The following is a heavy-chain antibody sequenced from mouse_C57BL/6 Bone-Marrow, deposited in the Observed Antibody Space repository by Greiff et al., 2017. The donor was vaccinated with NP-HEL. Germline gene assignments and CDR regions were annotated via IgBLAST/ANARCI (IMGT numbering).Heavy chain of an antibody. CDR1: GYTFTEYS. V-gene: IGHV1-62-2*01. D-gene: IGHD3-3*01. Sequence: QVQLQQSGAELVKPGASVKLSCKASGYTFTEYSIHWVKQRPGQGLEWIGWFYPGSGSIKYNEKFKDKATLTADKSSSTVYMELSSVTYEDSAVYFCARHEEGTESWYFDVGGTGTTVTVSS. CDR3: ARHEEGTESWYFDV. CDR2: FYPGSGSI. J-gene: IGHJ1*03.